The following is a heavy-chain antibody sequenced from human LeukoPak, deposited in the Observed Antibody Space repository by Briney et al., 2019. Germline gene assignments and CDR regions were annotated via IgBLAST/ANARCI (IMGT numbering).Heavy chain of an antibody. D-gene: IGHD3-10*01. CDR2: IYYSGST. V-gene: IGHV4-31*03. CDR1: GGSISSGGYY. Sequence: PSQTLSLTCTVSGGSISSGGYYWRWIRQHPGKGLEWIVYIYYSGSTYYNPSLKSRVTISVDTSKNQFSLKLSSVTAADTAVYYCARVGVTMVRGVIIRAIDIWGQGTMVTVSS. CDR3: ARVGVTMVRGVIIRAIDI. J-gene: IGHJ3*02.